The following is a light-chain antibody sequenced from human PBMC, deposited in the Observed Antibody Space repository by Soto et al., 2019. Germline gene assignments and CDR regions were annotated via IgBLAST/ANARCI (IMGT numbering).Light chain of an antibody. CDR1: QSISSY. V-gene: IGKV1-39*01. CDR2: ATS. Sequence: DIQMTQSPSSLSASVGDRVTITCRASQSISSYLNWYQQKPGKAPKLLIYATSSLQSGVPSRFIGSGSGTDFTLTISSLQPEDFATYYCQQSDSNGTWTLGQGTKVDIK. J-gene: IGKJ1*01. CDR3: QQSDSNGTWT.